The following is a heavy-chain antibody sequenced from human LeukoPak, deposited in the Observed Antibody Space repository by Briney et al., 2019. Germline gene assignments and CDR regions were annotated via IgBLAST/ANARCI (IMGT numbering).Heavy chain of an antibody. CDR3: ARGEVYFDY. D-gene: IGHD3-16*01. CDR2: ISYDGSNK. CDR1: GFTFSSYA. V-gene: IGHV3-30*04. Sequence: GGSLRLSCTASGFTFSSYAMHWVRQAPGKGLEWVAVISYDGSNKYYADSVKGRFTISRDNSKNTLYLQMNSLRAEDTAVYYCARGEVYFDYWGQGTLVTVSS. J-gene: IGHJ4*02.